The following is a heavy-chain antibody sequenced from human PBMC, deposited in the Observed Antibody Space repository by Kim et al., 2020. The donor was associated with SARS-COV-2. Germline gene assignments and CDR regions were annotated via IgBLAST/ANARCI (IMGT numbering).Heavy chain of an antibody. CDR3: ARDSLPRYSSGWPPDY. CDR2: INPNSGGT. D-gene: IGHD6-19*01. Sequence: ASVKVSCKASGYTFTGYYMHWVRQAPGQGLEWMGRINPNSGGTNYAQKFQGRVTMTRDTSISTAYMELSRLRSDDTAVYYCARDSLPRYSSGWPPDYWGQGTLVTVSS. J-gene: IGHJ4*02. CDR1: GYTFTGYY. V-gene: IGHV1-2*06.